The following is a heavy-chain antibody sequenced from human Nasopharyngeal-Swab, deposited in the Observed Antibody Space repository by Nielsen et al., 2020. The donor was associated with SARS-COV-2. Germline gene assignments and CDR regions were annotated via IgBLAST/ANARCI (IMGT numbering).Heavy chain of an antibody. CDR3: ARDSSSSPLGY. CDR1: GGSISSGSYY. CDR2: IHTSGSS. Sequence: SETLSLTCTVSGGSISSGSYYWGWIRQPAGKGLEWIGRIHTSGSSYYNPSLKSRVTISLDTSKNHFSLKLNSVTAADTAVYYCARDSSSSPLGYWGQGTLVTVSS. V-gene: IGHV4-61*02. J-gene: IGHJ4*02. D-gene: IGHD6-6*01.